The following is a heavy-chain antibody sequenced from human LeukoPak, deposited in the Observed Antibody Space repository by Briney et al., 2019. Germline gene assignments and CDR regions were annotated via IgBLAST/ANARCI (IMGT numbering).Heavy chain of an antibody. CDR1: GYTFTGYY. Sequence: GASVKVSCKASGYTFTGYYMHWVRQAPGQGLEWMGWINPNSGGTSYAQKFQGRVTMTRDTSISTAYMELSRLRSDDTAVYYCARVGGWYYFDYWGQGTLVTVSS. V-gene: IGHV1-2*02. CDR3: ARVGGWYYFDY. D-gene: IGHD3-16*01. CDR2: INPNSGGT. J-gene: IGHJ4*02.